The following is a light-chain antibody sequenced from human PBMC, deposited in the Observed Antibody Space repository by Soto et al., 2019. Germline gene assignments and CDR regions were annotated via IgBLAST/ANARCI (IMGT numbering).Light chain of an antibody. CDR3: QQYGSSLMYT. V-gene: IGKV3-20*01. CDR2: GAS. Sequence: EIVLTQSPGTLSLSPGEGATLSCRASQSVSSSYLAWYQQKPGQAPRLRIYGASSSATGIPDRFSGSGSGTDFTLTISRLEPEDFAVYYCQQYGSSLMYTFGQGTKLEIK. J-gene: IGKJ2*01. CDR1: QSVSSSY.